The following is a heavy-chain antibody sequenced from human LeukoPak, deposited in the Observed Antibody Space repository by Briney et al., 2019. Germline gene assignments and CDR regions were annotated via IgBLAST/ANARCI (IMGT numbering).Heavy chain of an antibody. J-gene: IGHJ4*02. CDR1: GYTFTSYY. CDR2: INPSGDPT. Sequence: GASVTVSCKASGYTFTSYYMHWVRQAPGQGLEWVGIINPSGDPTTYAQKFQGRVTMTRDMSTSTVYMELSSLRSEDTAVYYCARDLYSGSYRLDYWGQGTLVTVSS. V-gene: IGHV1-46*01. D-gene: IGHD1-26*01. CDR3: ARDLYSGSYRLDY.